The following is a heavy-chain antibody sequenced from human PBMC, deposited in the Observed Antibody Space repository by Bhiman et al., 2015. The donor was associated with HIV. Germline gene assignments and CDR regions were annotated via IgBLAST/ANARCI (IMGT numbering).Heavy chain of an antibody. D-gene: IGHD4-17*01. Sequence: EVQLVESGGGLVKPGGSLRLSCAASGFTFSSYNMNWVRQAPGKGLEWVSSISGSSTYIYYADSLKGRFTISRDNAKNSLYLQMNSLRAEDTAEYYCARADYGAYPRWFDPWGQGTLVTVSS. CDR3: ARADYGAYPRWFDP. CDR2: ISGSSTYI. CDR1: GFTFSSYN. J-gene: IGHJ5*02. V-gene: IGHV3-21*02.